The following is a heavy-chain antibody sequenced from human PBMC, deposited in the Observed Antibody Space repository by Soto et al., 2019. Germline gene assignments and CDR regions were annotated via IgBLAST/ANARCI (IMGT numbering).Heavy chain of an antibody. CDR1: GFTFNSCW. CDR3: ARIASAGRGWDV. J-gene: IGHJ6*02. Sequence: EVQLVESGGGLVQPGGSLRLSCAASGFTFNSCWMSWVRQAPVKGLEWVGNIKQDGSEKNYVDSVKGRFTISRDNAKNSLYLQMNSLRAEDTAVYYCARIASAGRGWDVWGQGTTVVVSS. D-gene: IGHD6-13*01. V-gene: IGHV3-7*01. CDR2: IKQDGSEK.